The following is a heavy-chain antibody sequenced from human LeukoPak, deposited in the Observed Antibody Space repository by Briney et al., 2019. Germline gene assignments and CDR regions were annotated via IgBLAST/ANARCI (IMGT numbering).Heavy chain of an antibody. Sequence: SETLSLTCTVSGGSISSGGYFWSWIRQPVGKGLEWIGRIYNAGSTNYNPSLQSRVTISLDTSKNQFSLKLSSVTAADTAVFYCARHKFPDLNDILTGPQYYYYYYGMDVWGQGTTVTVSS. J-gene: IGHJ6*02. D-gene: IGHD3-9*01. V-gene: IGHV4-61*02. CDR1: GGSISSGGYF. CDR3: ARHKFPDLNDILTGPQYYYYYYGMDV. CDR2: IYNAGST.